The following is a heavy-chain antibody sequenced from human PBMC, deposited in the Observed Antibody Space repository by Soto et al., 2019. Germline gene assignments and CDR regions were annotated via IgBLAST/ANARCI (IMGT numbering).Heavy chain of an antibody. CDR2: FDPEDGET. Sequence: ASVKVSCKVSGYTLTELSMRWVRQAPGKGLEWMGGFDPEDGETKYAQKFQGRVTMTRDTSASTAYMELSSLRSEDTAVYYCARDAGGWSVPDYWGQGTLVTVSS. V-gene: IGHV1-24*01. D-gene: IGHD6-19*01. CDR3: ARDAGGWSVPDY. J-gene: IGHJ4*02. CDR1: GYTLTELS.